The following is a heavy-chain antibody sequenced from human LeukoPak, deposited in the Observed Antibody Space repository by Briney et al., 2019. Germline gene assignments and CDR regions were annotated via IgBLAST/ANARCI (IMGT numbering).Heavy chain of an antibody. CDR1: GGSITNYY. CDR2: IYTGGNT. CDR3: ATDRWSFFGLDY. V-gene: IGHV4-4*07. J-gene: IGHJ4*02. Sequence: SETLSLTCTVSGGSITNYYWSWIRQPAGKGMEWIGRIYTGGNTDYNPSLKSRVTMSLDTSKNQLSLTIISVTAADTAVYYCATDRWSFFGLDYWGQGTLVTVSS. D-gene: IGHD3-10*01.